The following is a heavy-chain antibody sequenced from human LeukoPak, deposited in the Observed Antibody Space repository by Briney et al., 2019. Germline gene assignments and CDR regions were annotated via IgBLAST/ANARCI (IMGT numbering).Heavy chain of an antibody. CDR2: INPNSGGT. D-gene: IGHD6-13*01. V-gene: IGHV1-2*04. CDR3: ARGGQQSSWYIRFSYGMDV. Sequence: ASVKVSCKASGYTFTGYYMHWVRQAPGQGLEWMGWINPNSGGTNYAQKFQGWVTMTRDTSISTAYMELSRLRSDDTAAYYCARGGQQSSWYIRFSYGMDVWGKGTTVTVSS. CDR1: GYTFTGYY. J-gene: IGHJ6*04.